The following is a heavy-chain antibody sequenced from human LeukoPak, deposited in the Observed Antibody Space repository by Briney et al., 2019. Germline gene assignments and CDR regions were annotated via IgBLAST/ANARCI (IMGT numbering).Heavy chain of an antibody. CDR2: IYYSGST. CDR3: ARHLDFWSGYEPDY. Sequence: PSETLSLTCTVSGGSISSSSYYWGWIRQPPGKGLEWIGSIYYSGSTYYNPSLKSRVTISVDTSKNQFSLKLSSVTAADTAVYYCARHLDFWSGYEPDYWGQGTLVTVSS. D-gene: IGHD3-3*01. J-gene: IGHJ4*02. V-gene: IGHV4-39*01. CDR1: GGSISSSSYY.